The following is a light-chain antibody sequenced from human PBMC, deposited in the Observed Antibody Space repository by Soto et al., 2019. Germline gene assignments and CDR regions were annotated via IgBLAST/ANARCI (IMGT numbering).Light chain of an antibody. Sequence: ENVLTQSPGTLSLSPVERATLSCRASQSVSSYLAWYQQKPGQAPRLLIYDASNRATGIPARFSGSGSGTDFTLTISSLEPEDFAVYYCQQRSNWSITFGQGTRLEL. J-gene: IGKJ5*01. CDR3: QQRSNWSIT. CDR1: QSVSSY. V-gene: IGKV3-11*01. CDR2: DAS.